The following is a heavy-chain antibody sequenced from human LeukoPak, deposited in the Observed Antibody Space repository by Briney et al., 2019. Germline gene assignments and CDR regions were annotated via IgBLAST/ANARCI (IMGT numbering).Heavy chain of an antibody. J-gene: IGHJ3*01. V-gene: IGHV4-39*01. CDR1: GGSISSSTYY. CDR2: IFYTGST. CDR3: ARLVTGTTHGAFDV. Sequence: SETLSLTCTVSGGSISSSTYYWGWMRQPPGKDLEWIGSIFYTGSTYYNPSLKSRVTISVDTSKNQFSLKVTSVTAADTAVYYCARLVTGTTHGAFDVWGQGTMVTVSS. D-gene: IGHD1-7*01.